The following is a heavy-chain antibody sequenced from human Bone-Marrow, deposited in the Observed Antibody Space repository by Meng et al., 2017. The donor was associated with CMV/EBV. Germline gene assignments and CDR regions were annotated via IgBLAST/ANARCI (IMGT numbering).Heavy chain of an antibody. Sequence: GESLKISCAASGFTFDDYTMHWVRQAPGKGLEWVSLISWDGGSTYYADSVKGRFTISRENSKNSLYLQMNSLRTEDTALYYCAKDIGYERDAFDIWGQGTMVTVSS. D-gene: IGHD2-2*01. CDR2: ISWDGGST. V-gene: IGHV3-43*01. CDR3: AKDIGYERDAFDI. CDR1: GFTFDDYT. J-gene: IGHJ3*02.